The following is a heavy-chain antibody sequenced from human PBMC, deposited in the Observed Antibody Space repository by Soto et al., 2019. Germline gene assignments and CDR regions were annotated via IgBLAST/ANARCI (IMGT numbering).Heavy chain of an antibody. J-gene: IGHJ6*02. V-gene: IGHV3-30*18. CDR2: ISYDGSNK. CDR1: GFTFSSYG. D-gene: IGHD3-3*01. CDR3: AKDRGYDFWSGYYNLYYYYGMDV. Sequence: VGSLRLSCAASGFTFSSYGMHWVRQAPGKGLEWVAVISYDGSNKYYADSVKGRFTISRDNSKNTLYLQMNSLRAEDTAVYYCAKDRGYDFWSGYYNLYYYYGMDVWGQGTTVTVSS.